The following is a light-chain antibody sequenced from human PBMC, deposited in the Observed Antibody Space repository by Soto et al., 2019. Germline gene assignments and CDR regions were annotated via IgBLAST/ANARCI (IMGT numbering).Light chain of an antibody. CDR1: QSISDW. Sequence: DIQMTQSPSTLSASIGDRVTITCRASQSISDWLAWYQQKPGKAPKLLIYRASNLEGGVPSRFSGSGSGTEFTHTISILQPDDFATYYCQQYNGYSRAFGQGTKVEIK. CDR2: RAS. V-gene: IGKV1-5*03. CDR3: QQYNGYSRA. J-gene: IGKJ1*01.